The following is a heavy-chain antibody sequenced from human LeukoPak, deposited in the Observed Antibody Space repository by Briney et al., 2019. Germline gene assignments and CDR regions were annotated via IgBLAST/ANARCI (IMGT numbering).Heavy chain of an antibody. CDR1: GYTFTSYG. D-gene: IGHD3-22*01. J-gene: IGHJ3*02. V-gene: IGHV1-18*01. Sequence: ASVKVSCKASGYTFTSYGISWVRQAPGQELEWMGWISAYNGNTNYAQKLQGRVTMTTDTSTSTAYMELRSLRADDTAVYYCARDRGDYYDSSGYGAFDIWGQGTMVTVSS. CDR3: ARDRGDYYDSSGYGAFDI. CDR2: ISAYNGNT.